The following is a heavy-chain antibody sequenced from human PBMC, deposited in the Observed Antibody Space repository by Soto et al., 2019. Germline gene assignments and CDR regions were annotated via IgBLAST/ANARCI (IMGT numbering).Heavy chain of an antibody. D-gene: IGHD3-3*01. CDR2: ISAYNGNT. J-gene: IGHJ5*02. CDR3: ARDTYDFWSGPLGVWFDP. Sequence: ASVKVSCKASGYTFTSYGISWVRQAPGQGLEWMGWISAYNGNTNYAQKLQGRVTMTTDTSTSTAYMELRSLRSDDAAVYYCARDTYDFWSGPLGVWFDPWGQGTLVTVSS. CDR1: GYTFTSYG. V-gene: IGHV1-18*01.